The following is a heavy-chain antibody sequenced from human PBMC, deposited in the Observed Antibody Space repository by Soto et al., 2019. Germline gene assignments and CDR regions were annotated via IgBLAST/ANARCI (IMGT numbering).Heavy chain of an antibody. J-gene: IGHJ4*02. D-gene: IGHD3-22*01. CDR1: GFAFISYG. CDR2: ISYDGSNE. V-gene: IGHV3-30*18. Sequence: PGGSLSLSCAASGFAFISYGIHWVRQAPGKGLEWVAGISYDGSNEHYTDSVKGRFTISRDNSKNTLYLQMNSLRAEDTAVYYCAKDTYFYDTSGYYIFDYWGQGT. CDR3: AKDTYFYDTSGYYIFDY.